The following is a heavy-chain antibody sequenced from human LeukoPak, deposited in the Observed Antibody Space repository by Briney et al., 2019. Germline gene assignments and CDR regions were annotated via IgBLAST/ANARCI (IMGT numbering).Heavy chain of an antibody. J-gene: IGHJ4*02. Sequence: QPGGSLRLSCAASGFTFSSYLMHWVRQAPGKGLVWVSRINSDGSSTSYADSVKGRFTVSRDNAKNTLYLQMNSLRAEDTAVYYCAREPSAYSSYDYWGQGTLVTVSS. CDR1: GFTFSSYL. V-gene: IGHV3-74*01. D-gene: IGHD4-11*01. CDR3: AREPSAYSSYDY. CDR2: INSDGSST.